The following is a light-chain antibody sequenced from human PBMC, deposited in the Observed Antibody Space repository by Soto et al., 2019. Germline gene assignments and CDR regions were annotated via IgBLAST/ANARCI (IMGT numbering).Light chain of an antibody. CDR1: SSDVGTYNS. Sequence: QSALTQPRSVSGSPGQSVTISCTGTSSDVGTYNSVSWYQQHPGKAPKLMIYDVNKRPSGVPDRFSGSMSGNTASLTISGLQADDEADYHCSSYAGNDPLDFGGGTKVTVL. V-gene: IGLV2-11*01. CDR2: DVN. J-gene: IGLJ2*01. CDR3: SSYAGNDPLD.